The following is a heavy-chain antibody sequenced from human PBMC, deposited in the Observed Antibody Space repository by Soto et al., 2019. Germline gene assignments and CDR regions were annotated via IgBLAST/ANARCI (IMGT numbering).Heavy chain of an antibody. D-gene: IGHD3-10*01. CDR3: ATRTDYYYGSGSLGGMDV. CDR2: IYYSGST. CDR1: GGSISSGSYY. J-gene: IGHJ6*02. Sequence: QVQLQESGPGLVKPSQTLSLTCTVSGGSISSGSYYWSWIRQLPGKDLEWIGFIYYSGSTYYTPSLKSRVTISVDTSKNQCSPKLNSVTAADTAVYYCATRTDYYYGSGSLGGMDVWGQGTTVTVSS. V-gene: IGHV4-31*03.